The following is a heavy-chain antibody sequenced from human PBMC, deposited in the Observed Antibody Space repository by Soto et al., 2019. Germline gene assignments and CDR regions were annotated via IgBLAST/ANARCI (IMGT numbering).Heavy chain of an antibody. Sequence: QVQLVESGGGVVQPGRSLRLSCAASGFTFSSYGMQWVRQAPGKGLEWVAVISYDGSNKYYADSVKGRFIISRDNSKNTLYLQVISLRAEDTAVYYCAKDLYYYDSSGPDHWGQVTLVTVSS. D-gene: IGHD3-22*01. CDR1: GFTFSSYG. J-gene: IGHJ4*02. CDR3: AKDLYYYDSSGPDH. CDR2: ISYDGSNK. V-gene: IGHV3-30*18.